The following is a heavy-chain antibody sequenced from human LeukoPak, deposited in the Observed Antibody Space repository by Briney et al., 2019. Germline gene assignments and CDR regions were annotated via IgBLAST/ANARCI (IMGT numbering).Heavy chain of an antibody. V-gene: IGHV4-39*07. J-gene: IGHJ6*03. CDR3: ARTYYYDSSGYYPDYYYYYMDV. CDR2: IYYSGST. CDR1: GGSISSSSYY. D-gene: IGHD3-22*01. Sequence: SETLSLTCTVSGGSISSSSYYWGWIRQPPGKGLEWIGSIYYSGSTYYNPSLKSRVTISVDTSKNQFSLKLSSVTAADTAVYYCARTYYYDSSGYYPDYYYYYMDVWGKGTTVTISS.